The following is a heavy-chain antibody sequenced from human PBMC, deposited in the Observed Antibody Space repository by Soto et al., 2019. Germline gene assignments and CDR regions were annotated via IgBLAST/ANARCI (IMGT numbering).Heavy chain of an antibody. CDR1: GYTFTSYG. CDR2: ISAYNGNT. V-gene: IGHV1-18*01. Sequence: QVQLVQSGAEVKKPGASVKVSCKASGYTFTSYGISWVRQAPGKGLEWMGWISAYNGNTNYAQKLQGRVTMTTDTSTSTAYMELRSLRSDDTAVYYCARVRGGFRRYGDYRGYFDYWGQGTLVTFSS. J-gene: IGHJ4*02. CDR3: ARVRGGFRRYGDYRGYFDY. D-gene: IGHD4-17*01.